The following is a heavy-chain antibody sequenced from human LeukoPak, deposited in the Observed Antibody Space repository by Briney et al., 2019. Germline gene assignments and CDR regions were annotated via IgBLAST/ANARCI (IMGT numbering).Heavy chain of an antibody. CDR2: ISAYNGNT. CDR3: ARGSYYSGSYGNSHFDY. J-gene: IGHJ4*02. Sequence: ASVKVSRKASGYTFTSYGIIWVRQAPGQGLEWMGWISAYNGNTNYAQKLQGRVTMTTDTSTSTAYMELRSLRSDDTAVYYCARGSYYSGSYGNSHFDYWGQGTLVTVSS. CDR1: GYTFTSYG. V-gene: IGHV1-18*01. D-gene: IGHD1-26*01.